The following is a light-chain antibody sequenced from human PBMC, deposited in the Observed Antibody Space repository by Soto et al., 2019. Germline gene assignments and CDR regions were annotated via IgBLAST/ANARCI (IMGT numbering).Light chain of an antibody. CDR2: DAS. CDR1: QDISNY. CDR3: QQYNSYSRT. J-gene: IGKJ1*01. Sequence: DIQMTHSPSSLSASVGDRVTITCQASQDISNYLNWYHQKPGKAPKLLIYDASNLETGVPSRFSGSGSGTEFTLTISSLQPDDFATYYCQQYNSYSRTFGQGTKV. V-gene: IGKV1-33*01.